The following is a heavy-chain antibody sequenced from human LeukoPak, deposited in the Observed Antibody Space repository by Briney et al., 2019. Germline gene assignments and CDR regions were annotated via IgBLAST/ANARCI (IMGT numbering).Heavy chain of an antibody. CDR1: GYTFTSYD. CDR3: ARDQHTAMVTGFDP. V-gene: IGHV1-8*01. Sequence: GASVKVSCKASGYTFTSYDINWVRQATGQGLEWMGWVNPNSGNTGYAQKFQGRVTMTRNTSISTAYMELSSLRSEDTAVYYCARDQHTAMVTGFDPWGQGTLVTVSS. J-gene: IGHJ5*02. D-gene: IGHD5-18*01. CDR2: VNPNSGNT.